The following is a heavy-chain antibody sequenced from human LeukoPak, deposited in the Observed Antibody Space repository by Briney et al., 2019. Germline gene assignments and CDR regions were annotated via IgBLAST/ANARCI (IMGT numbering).Heavy chain of an antibody. V-gene: IGHV3-64*01. CDR2: ISSNGGST. Sequence: GGSLRLSCAASGFTFSSYAMHWVRQAPGKGLEYVSAISSNGGSTYYANSVKGRFTISRDNSKNTLYLQMGSLRAEDMAVYYCARVSSGSYSGGDYFDYWGQGTLVTVSS. CDR1: GFTFSSYA. J-gene: IGHJ4*02. D-gene: IGHD1-26*01. CDR3: ARVSSGSYSGGDYFDY.